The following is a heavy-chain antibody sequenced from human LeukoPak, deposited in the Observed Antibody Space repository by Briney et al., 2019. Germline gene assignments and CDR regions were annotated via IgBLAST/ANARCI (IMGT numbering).Heavy chain of an antibody. CDR3: ARDLYVDIVAPSGMDV. D-gene: IGHD5-12*01. J-gene: IGHJ6*02. Sequence: GGSLRLSCAASGFTVSSNSMSWVRQAPGKGLEWISVIYSGGRTYYADSVKGRFTISKDNSKNTLYLQMNSLRAEDTAVYYCARDLYVDIVAPSGMDVWGQGTTVTVSS. V-gene: IGHV3-66*01. CDR1: GFTVSSNS. CDR2: IYSGGRT.